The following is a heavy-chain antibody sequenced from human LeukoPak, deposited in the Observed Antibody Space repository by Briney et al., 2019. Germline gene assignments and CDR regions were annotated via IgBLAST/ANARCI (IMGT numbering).Heavy chain of an antibody. Sequence: GGSLRLSCAASGFTFSSYGMHWVRQAPGKGLEWVAFVRYDGSNKYYADSVKGRFTISRDNSKNTLYLQMNSLRAEDTAVYYCAKDRPPYYYDSSGYGGGDYWGQGTLVTVSS. D-gene: IGHD3-22*01. CDR2: VRYDGSNK. V-gene: IGHV3-30*02. J-gene: IGHJ4*02. CDR3: AKDRPPYYYDSSGYGGGDY. CDR1: GFTFSSYG.